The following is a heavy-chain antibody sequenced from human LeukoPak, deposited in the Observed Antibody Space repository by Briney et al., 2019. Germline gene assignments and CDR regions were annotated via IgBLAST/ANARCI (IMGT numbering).Heavy chain of an antibody. J-gene: IGHJ6*03. CDR1: GGTFSSYA. CDR2: IIPIFGTA. D-gene: IGHD4-11*01. CDR3: ARSDYSNPWYYYYMDV. Sequence: SVKVSCKASGGTFSSYAISWVRQAPGQGLEWMGGIIPIFGTANYAQKFQGRVTITADESTSTAYMELSSLRSEDTAVYYCARSDYSNPWYYYYMDVWGKGTTVTVSS. V-gene: IGHV1-69*13.